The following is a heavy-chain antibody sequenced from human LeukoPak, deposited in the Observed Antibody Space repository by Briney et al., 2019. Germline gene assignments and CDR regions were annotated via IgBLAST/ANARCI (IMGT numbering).Heavy chain of an antibody. CDR1: GFTFSSYS. J-gene: IGHJ4*02. Sequence: GGSLRLSCAASGFTFSSYSMHWVRQAPGKGLEWVAVIWYDGSNKYYADSVKGRFTISRENAKNSLYLQMNSLRAEDTAVYYCARGARFDYWGQGTLVTVSS. V-gene: IGHV3-33*08. CDR2: IWYDGSNK. CDR3: ARGARFDY.